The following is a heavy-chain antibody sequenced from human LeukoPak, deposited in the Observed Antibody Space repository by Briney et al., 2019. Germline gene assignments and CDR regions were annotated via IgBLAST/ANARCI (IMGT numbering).Heavy chain of an antibody. D-gene: IGHD4-11*01. V-gene: IGHV3-23*01. CDR1: GFTFSSYA. Sequence: GGSLRLSCAASGFTFSSYAMSWVRQAPGKGLKWVSAISGSGGSTYYADSVKGRFTISRDNSKNTLYLQMNSLRAEDTAVYYCAKDLRLQSVVDYWGQGTLVTVSS. CDR2: ISGSGGST. J-gene: IGHJ4*02. CDR3: AKDLRLQSVVDY.